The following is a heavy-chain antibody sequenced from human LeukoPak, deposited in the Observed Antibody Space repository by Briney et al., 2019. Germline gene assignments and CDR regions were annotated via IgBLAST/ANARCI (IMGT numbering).Heavy chain of an antibody. D-gene: IGHD6-13*01. CDR2: IYPGDSDT. Sequence: GESLKISCEGSGYNFTTYWIGWVRQMPGKGLEWMGIIYPGDSDTRYSPSLQGQVTISADKSISTAYLQWSSLKASDTAMYYCARLLRNIAAAVYFFDYWGQGTLVTVSS. J-gene: IGHJ4*02. CDR3: ARLLRNIAAAVYFFDY. CDR1: GYNFTTYW. V-gene: IGHV5-51*01.